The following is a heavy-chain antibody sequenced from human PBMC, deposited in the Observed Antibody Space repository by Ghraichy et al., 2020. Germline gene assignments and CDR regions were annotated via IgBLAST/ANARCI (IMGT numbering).Heavy chain of an antibody. D-gene: IGHD4-11*01. J-gene: IGHJ4*02. CDR3: TRDSPNSRFAY. V-gene: IGHV3-74*01. Sequence: GGSLRLSCAASGFTFSDPWMHWVRHAPGKGLVWVSFITNDGTKTNYADSVKGRFTISRDNAKNTLYLEMNSLRVDDKAVYYCTRDSPNSRFAYWGQGILVTVSS. CDR1: GFTFSDPW. CDR2: ITNDGTKT.